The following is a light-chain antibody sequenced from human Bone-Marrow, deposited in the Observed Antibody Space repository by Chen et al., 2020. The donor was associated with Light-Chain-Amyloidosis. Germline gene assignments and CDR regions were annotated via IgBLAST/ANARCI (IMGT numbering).Light chain of an antibody. CDR2: GAS. CDR3: QHYGDSLFT. Sequence: VLTQSPGTLSLSPGERATLSCRVSQSVSSTHLAWYQQKPGQAPRLLIYGASTRATGIPDRFSGTGSATDFTLTISRVEPEDCAIYYCQHYGDSLFTFGPGTKVDIE. CDR1: QSVSSTH. V-gene: IGKV3-20*01. J-gene: IGKJ3*01.